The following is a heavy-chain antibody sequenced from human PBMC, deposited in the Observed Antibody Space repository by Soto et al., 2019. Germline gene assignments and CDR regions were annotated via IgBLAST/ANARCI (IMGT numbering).Heavy chain of an antibody. CDR2: IYYSGST. CDR1: GGSISSSSYY. V-gene: IGHV4-39*01. CDR3: ASYRADPLAAAGTHDAFDI. D-gene: IGHD6-13*01. Sequence: SETLSLTCTVSGGSISSSSYYGGWIRQPPGKGLEWIGSIYYSGSTYYNPSLKSRVTISVGTSKNQFSLKLSSVTAADTAVYYCASYRADPLAAAGTHDAFDIWGQGTMVTVSS. J-gene: IGHJ3*02.